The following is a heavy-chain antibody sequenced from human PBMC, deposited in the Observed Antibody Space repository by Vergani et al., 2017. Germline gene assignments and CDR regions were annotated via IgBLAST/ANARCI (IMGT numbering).Heavy chain of an antibody. J-gene: IGHJ4*02. CDR1: GFTFSSYA. V-gene: IGHV3-21*01. CDR2: ISSSSSYI. Sequence: EVQLLESGGGLVQPGGSLRLSCAASGFTFSSYAMSWVRQAPGKGLEWVSSISSSSSYIYYADSVKGRFTISRDNAKNSLYLQMNSLRAEDTAVYYCASMRGDSGSYSTFDYWGQGTLVTVSS. CDR3: ASMRGDSGSYSTFDY. D-gene: IGHD1-26*01.